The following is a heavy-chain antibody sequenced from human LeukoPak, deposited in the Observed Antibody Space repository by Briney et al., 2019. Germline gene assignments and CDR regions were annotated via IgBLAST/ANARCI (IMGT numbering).Heavy chain of an antibody. V-gene: IGHV4-59*01. CDR2: IYYSGST. D-gene: IGHD5-24*01. CDR3: AGEWLQWMGAFDI. Sequence: PSETLPLTCTVSGGSISSYYWSWIRQPPGKGLEWIGYIYYSGSTNYNPSLKSRVTISVDTSKNQFSLKLSSVTAADTAVYYCAGEWLQWMGAFDIWGQGTMVTISS. J-gene: IGHJ3*02. CDR1: GGSISSYY.